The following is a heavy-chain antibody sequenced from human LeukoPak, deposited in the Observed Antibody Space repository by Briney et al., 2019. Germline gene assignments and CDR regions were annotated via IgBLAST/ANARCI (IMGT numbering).Heavy chain of an antibody. J-gene: IGHJ2*01. Sequence: PGGSLRLSCAASGFTVRSYDMHWVRQVAGKGLEWVSAISTASNPHYAASVQGRFTIFRANAENSLYLQMNSLSAEDTAVYYCARELGIEGYWNFDLWGRGTLVTVSS. V-gene: IGHV3-13*05. D-gene: IGHD7-27*01. CDR2: ISTASNP. CDR3: ARELGIEGYWNFDL. CDR1: GFTVRSYD.